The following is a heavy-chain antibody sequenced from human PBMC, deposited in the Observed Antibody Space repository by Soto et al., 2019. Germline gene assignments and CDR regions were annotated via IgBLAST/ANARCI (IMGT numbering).Heavy chain of an antibody. J-gene: IGHJ5*02. V-gene: IGHV1-46*01. CDR1: GYTFTTYY. CDR2: FNPYTGGT. D-gene: IGHD1-26*01. CDR3: ARLWGEIGPAFDP. Sequence: QGQLVQSGAEVKKPGASVKVSCKASGYTFTTYYIHWMRQAPGQGLEWMGMFNPYTGGTRYALKFQGRVTMTGDTSTSTGYMELSRLRSDDTAVYYCARLWGEIGPAFDPWGQGTLVTVSS.